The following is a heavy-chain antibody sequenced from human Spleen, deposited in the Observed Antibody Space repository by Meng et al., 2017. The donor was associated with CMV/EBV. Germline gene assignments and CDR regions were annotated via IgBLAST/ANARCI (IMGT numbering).Heavy chain of an antibody. CDR1: GFIVSAKY. V-gene: IGHV3-66*02. D-gene: IGHD3-22*01. CDR3: ARVPKYDYDSSDAFDI. CDR2: LYSGGNT. Sequence: GGSLRLSCAASGFIVSAKYVSWIRQAPGKGLEWVSVLYSGGNTYYGDSVRGRFTISIDKSENTLYLQMNSLRREDTAVYYCARVPKYDYDSSDAFDIWGQGSMVTVSS. J-gene: IGHJ3*02.